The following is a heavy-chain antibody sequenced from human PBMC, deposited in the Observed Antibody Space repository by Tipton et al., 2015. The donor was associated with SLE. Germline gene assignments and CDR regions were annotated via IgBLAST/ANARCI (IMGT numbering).Heavy chain of an antibody. D-gene: IGHD3-22*01. CDR1: GGSIRGYY. CDR2: ISHSGSA. Sequence: VSGGSIRGYYWSWIRQPPGNGLEWIGCISHSGSAIYNPSLKSRVTISIDTSKNQVSLKVSSVTAADTAIYYCAREMGFDSSGNYNPFDYWGQGTLVTVSS. J-gene: IGHJ4*02. V-gene: IGHV4-59*01. CDR3: AREMGFDSSGNYNPFDY.